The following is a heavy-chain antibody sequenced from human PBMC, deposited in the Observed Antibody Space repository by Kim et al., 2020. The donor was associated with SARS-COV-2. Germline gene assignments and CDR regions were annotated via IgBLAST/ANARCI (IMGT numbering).Heavy chain of an antibody. D-gene: IGHD3-22*01. CDR3: ARDTMIVVGLDYYYYGMDV. CDR2: ISSSSSYI. CDR1: GFTFSSYS. V-gene: IGHV3-21*01. Sequence: GGSLRLSCAASGFTFSSYSMNWVRQAPGKGLEWVSSISSSSSYIYYADSVKGRFTISRDNAKNSLYLQMNSLRAEDTAVYYCARDTMIVVGLDYYYYGMDVWGQGTTVTVSS. J-gene: IGHJ6*02.